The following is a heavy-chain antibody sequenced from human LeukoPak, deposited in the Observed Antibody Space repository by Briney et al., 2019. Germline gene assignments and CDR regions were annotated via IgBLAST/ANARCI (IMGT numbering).Heavy chain of an antibody. J-gene: IGHJ5*02. CDR1: GYTFTSYG. V-gene: IGHV1-18*01. CDR2: ISAYNGNT. D-gene: IGHD3-3*01. CDR3: AYVAGVLRFLDRGPPNWFDP. Sequence: GASVKVSCKASGYTFTSYGISWVRQAPGQGLEWMGWISAYNGNTNYAQKLQGRVTMTTDTSTSTAYMELRSLRSDDTAVYYCAYVAGVLRFLDRGPPNWFDPWGQGTLVTVSS.